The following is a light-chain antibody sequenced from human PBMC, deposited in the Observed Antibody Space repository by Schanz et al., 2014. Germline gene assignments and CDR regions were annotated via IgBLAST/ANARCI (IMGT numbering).Light chain of an antibody. V-gene: IGKV1-5*01. CDR1: QSIGTW. CDR3: QQYNSYSYT. Sequence: DIQMTQSPSTLSASLGDRVTITCRASQSIGTWLAWYQQKPGKAPKLLIYDASSLDRGVPSRFSGSGSGTEFPLTISSLQPDDFATYYCQQYNSYSYTFGQGTKLEIK. CDR2: DAS. J-gene: IGKJ2*01.